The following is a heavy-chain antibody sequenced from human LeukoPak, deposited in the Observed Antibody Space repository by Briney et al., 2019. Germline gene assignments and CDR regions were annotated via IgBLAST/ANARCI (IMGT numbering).Heavy chain of an antibody. D-gene: IGHD2-2*01. V-gene: IGHV1-2*02. J-gene: IGHJ3*02. CDR3: ARAYQLLCCGGGDAFDI. CDR2: INPNSGGT. CDR1: GYTFTGYY. Sequence: ASVKVSCKASGYTFTGYYMHWVRQAPGQGLEWMGWINPNSGGTNYAQKFQGRVTMTRDTSISTAYMELSRLRSDDTAVYYCARAYQLLCCGGGDAFDIWGQGTMVTVSS.